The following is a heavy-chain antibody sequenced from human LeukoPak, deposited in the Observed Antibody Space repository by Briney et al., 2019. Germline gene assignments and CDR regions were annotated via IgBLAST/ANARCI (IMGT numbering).Heavy chain of an antibody. Sequence: PGGSLRLSCAASGFTFGSYAMSWVRQAPGKGLEWVSAISGSGGSTYYADSVKGRFTISRDNSKNTLYLQMNSLRAEDTAVYYCARPSIVVVVAPVEGAFDYWGQGTLVTVSS. CDR2: ISGSGGST. V-gene: IGHV3-23*01. CDR3: ARPSIVVVVAPVEGAFDY. D-gene: IGHD2-15*01. CDR1: GFTFGSYA. J-gene: IGHJ4*02.